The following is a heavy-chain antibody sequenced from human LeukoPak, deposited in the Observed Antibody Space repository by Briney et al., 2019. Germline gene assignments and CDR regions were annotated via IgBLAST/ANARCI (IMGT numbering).Heavy chain of an antibody. CDR2: ISSSSDYI. Sequence: SGGSLRLSCAASGFTFSSYIMNWVRQAPGKGLEWVSSISSSSDYIYYVDSVKGRFAISRDNAKKSLYLQMNSLRAEDTAVYYCARGNIKFDYWGQGTLVTVSS. J-gene: IGHJ4*02. CDR1: GFTFSSYI. V-gene: IGHV3-21*01. CDR3: ARGNIKFDY.